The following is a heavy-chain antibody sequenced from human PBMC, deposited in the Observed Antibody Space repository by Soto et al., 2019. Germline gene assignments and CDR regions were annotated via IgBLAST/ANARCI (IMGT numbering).Heavy chain of an antibody. Sequence: QVQLVESGGGVVQPGRSLRLSCAASGFTFSSYGMHWVRQAPGKGLEWVAVISYDGSNKYYADSVKGRFTISRDNSKNTLYLQMNSLRAEDTAVYYCAKLGPDRLTHPQGDYWGQGTLVTVSS. CDR2: ISYDGSNK. CDR1: GFTFSSYG. J-gene: IGHJ4*02. CDR3: AKLGPDRLTHPQGDY. D-gene: IGHD3-9*01. V-gene: IGHV3-30*18.